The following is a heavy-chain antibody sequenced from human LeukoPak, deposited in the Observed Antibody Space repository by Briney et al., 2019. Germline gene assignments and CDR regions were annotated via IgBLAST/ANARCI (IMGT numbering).Heavy chain of an antibody. CDR2: IIPIFGTA. D-gene: IGHD3-10*01. Sequence: SVKVSCKASGGTFSSYAISWVRQAPGQGLEWMGGIIPIFGTANYAQKFQGRVTITADESTSTAYMELSSLRSEDTAVCYCAREITMVRGKSDYYYYYGMDVWGKGTTVTVSS. CDR1: GGTFSSYA. V-gene: IGHV1-69*13. CDR3: AREITMVRGKSDYYYYYGMDV. J-gene: IGHJ6*04.